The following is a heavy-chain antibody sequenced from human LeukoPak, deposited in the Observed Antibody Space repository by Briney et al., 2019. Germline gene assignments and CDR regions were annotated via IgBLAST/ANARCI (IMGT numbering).Heavy chain of an antibody. CDR1: GYTFTGYY. Sequence: ASVKVSCKASGYTFTGYYMHWVRQAPGQGLEWMGWINPNSGGTNYAQKFQGRVTMTRDTSICTAYMELSRLRSDDTAVYYCARVPDYGDYVGLYYFDYWGQGTLVTVSS. V-gene: IGHV1-2*02. D-gene: IGHD4-17*01. CDR3: ARVPDYGDYVGLYYFDY. J-gene: IGHJ4*02. CDR2: INPNSGGT.